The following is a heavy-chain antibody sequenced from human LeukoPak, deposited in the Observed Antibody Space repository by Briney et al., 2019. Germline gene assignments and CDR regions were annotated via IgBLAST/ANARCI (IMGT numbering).Heavy chain of an antibody. D-gene: IGHD1-26*01. Sequence: GGSLRLSCAASGFTFRTYDMSWVRQAPGKGLEWVSAISGSGGSTYYADSVKGRFTISRDNSKNTLYLQMNSLRAEDTAVYYCAKAGMRGIVGATNGGYWGQGTLVTVSS. J-gene: IGHJ4*02. V-gene: IGHV3-23*01. CDR1: GFTFRTYD. CDR3: AKAGMRGIVGATNGGY. CDR2: ISGSGGST.